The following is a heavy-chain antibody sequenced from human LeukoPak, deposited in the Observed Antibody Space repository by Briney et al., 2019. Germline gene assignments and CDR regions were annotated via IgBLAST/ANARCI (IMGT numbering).Heavy chain of an antibody. CDR3: AEAVRGVVY. D-gene: IGHD2-21*01. J-gene: IGHJ4*02. CDR1: GFTFSSYG. V-gene: IGHV3-30*18. CDR2: ISYDGSNK. Sequence: PGGSLRLSCAASGFTFSSYGMHWVRQAPGKGLEWVAVISYDGSNKYYADSVKGRFTISRDNSKNTLYLQMNSLRAEDTAVYYCAEAVRGVVYWGQGTLVTVSS.